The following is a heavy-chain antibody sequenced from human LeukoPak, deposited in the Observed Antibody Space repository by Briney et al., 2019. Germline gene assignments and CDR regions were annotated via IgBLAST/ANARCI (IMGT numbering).Heavy chain of an antibody. CDR1: GFTFSSYG. V-gene: IGHV3-30*02. CDR2: IRYDGSNK. Sequence: GGSLRLSCAASGFTFSSYGMHWVRQAPGKGLEWVAFIRYDGSNKYYADSVKGRFTISRDNAKNSLYLQMNSLRAEDTAVYYCARDFDYPSFTWGQGTLVTVSS. CDR3: ARDFDYPSFT. J-gene: IGHJ5*02. D-gene: IGHD3-9*01.